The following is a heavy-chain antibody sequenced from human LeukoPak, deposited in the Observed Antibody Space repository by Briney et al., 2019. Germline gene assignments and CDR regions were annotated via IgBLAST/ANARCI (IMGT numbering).Heavy chain of an antibody. CDR2: ISYDGSNK. D-gene: IGHD1-7*01. Sequence: GGSLRLSCAASGFTFSSYGMHWVRQAPDKGLEWVAVISYDGSNKYYADSVKGRFTISRDNSKNTLYLQMNSLRAEDTAVYYCAKNLITGTTDYWGQGTLVTVSS. CDR1: GFTFSSYG. CDR3: AKNLITGTTDY. J-gene: IGHJ4*02. V-gene: IGHV3-30*18.